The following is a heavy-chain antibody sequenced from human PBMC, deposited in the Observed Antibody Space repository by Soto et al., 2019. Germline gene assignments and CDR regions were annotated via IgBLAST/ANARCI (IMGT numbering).Heavy chain of an antibody. D-gene: IGHD2-2*01. CDR2: ITGSGAYT. J-gene: IGHJ4*02. Sequence: EVQLLESGGGLVQPGGSLRLSCAASGFTFSSSAMLWARQAPGKGLEWVSAITGSGAYTTYTDSVKGRFTVSRDNSKNTLFLQMNSLRAEDTALYYCATGRYCSSAAGLAAEWGQGTLITVSS. V-gene: IGHV3-23*01. CDR3: ATGRYCSSAAGLAAE. CDR1: GFTFSSSA.